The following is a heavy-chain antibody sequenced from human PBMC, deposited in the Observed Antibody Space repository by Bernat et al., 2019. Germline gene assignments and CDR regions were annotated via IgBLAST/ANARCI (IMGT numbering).Heavy chain of an antibody. V-gene: IGHV3-30-3*01. Sequence: QVQLVESGGGVVQPGRSLRLSCAASGFTFSSYAMHWVRQAPGKGLEWVAVISYDGSNKYYADSVTGQFPISRDNSKTTLYLQMNSLRAEDPAVYYCARGLRGGGGSSSELDYWGQGTLVTVSS. D-gene: IGHD6-6*01. CDR1: GFTFSSYA. CDR3: ARGLRGGGGSSSELDY. J-gene: IGHJ4*02. CDR2: ISYDGSNK.